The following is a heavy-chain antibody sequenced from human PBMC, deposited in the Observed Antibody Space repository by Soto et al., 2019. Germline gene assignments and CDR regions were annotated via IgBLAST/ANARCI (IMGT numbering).Heavy chain of an antibody. CDR3: ARDQYCSGGSCYGGGYYYYYYGMDV. V-gene: IGHV4-31*03. CDR2: IYYSGST. Sequence: PSETLSLTCTVSGGSISSGGYYWSWIRQHPGKGLEWIGYIYYSGSTYYNPSLKSRVTISVDTSKNQFSLKLSSVTAADTAVYYCARDQYCSGGSCYGGGYYYYYYGMDVWGQGTTVTVSS. D-gene: IGHD2-15*01. CDR1: GGSISSGGYY. J-gene: IGHJ6*02.